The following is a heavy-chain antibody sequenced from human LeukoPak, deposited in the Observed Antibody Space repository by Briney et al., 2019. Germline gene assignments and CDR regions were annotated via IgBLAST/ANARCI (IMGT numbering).Heavy chain of an antibody. CDR1: GFTFSSFG. D-gene: IGHD4-17*01. V-gene: IGHV3-15*01. CDR2: IKSKTDGGTT. CDR3: TTDVMDYGDYAFDY. J-gene: IGHJ4*02. Sequence: GGSLRLSCAASGFTFSSFGMHWVRQAPGKGLEWVGRIKSKTDGGTTDYAAPVKGRFTISRDDSKNTLYLQMNSLKTEDTAVYYCTTDVMDYGDYAFDYWGQGTLVTVSS.